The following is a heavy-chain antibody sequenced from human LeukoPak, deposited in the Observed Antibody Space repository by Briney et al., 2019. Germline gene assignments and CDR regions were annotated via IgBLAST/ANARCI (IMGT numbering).Heavy chain of an antibody. J-gene: IGHJ5*02. CDR1: GGSISTTDYY. Sequence: PSETLSLTCTVSGGSISTTDYYWSWIRQPPGKGLEWIGFLYYSGITHYNPSLKSRVSMSVDTSKNQFSLKLSSVTAADTAVYYCARENKEMYQLPYSWFDPWGQGTLVTVSS. CDR2: LYYSGIT. CDR3: ARENKEMYQLPYSWFDP. D-gene: IGHD2-2*01. V-gene: IGHV4-30-4*08.